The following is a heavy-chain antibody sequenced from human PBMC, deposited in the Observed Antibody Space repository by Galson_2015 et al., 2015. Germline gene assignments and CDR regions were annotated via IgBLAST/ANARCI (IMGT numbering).Heavy chain of an antibody. J-gene: IGHJ4*02. CDR1: GGSISSYY. V-gene: IGHV4-59*08. CDR2: IYYSGST. D-gene: IGHD4-23*01. CDR3: ARSDDGGSIDD. Sequence: LSLTCTVSGGSISSYYWRWIRQPPGKGLQWIGFIYYSGSTNYSPSLRSRVTISVDTSKNQFSLKVSSVTAADTAVYYCARSDDGGSIDDWGQETLVTVSS.